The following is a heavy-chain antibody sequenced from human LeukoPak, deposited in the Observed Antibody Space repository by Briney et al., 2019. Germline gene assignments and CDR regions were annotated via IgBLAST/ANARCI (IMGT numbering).Heavy chain of an antibody. CDR3: TSWGDTTAEYFQR. Sequence: GGSLRLSCAASGFTVRSSYMNWVRQAPGKGLEWAAHINPDGRDTYYVDSVKGRFTISRDNAQNSMYLQMNSLRVEDTAVYYCTSWGDTTAEYFQRWGQGTLVTVSS. D-gene: IGHD2-21*02. V-gene: IGHV3-7*01. CDR1: GFTVRSSY. CDR2: INPDGRDT. J-gene: IGHJ1*01.